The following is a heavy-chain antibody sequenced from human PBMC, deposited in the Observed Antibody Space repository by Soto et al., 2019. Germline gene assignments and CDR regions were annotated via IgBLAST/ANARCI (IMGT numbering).Heavy chain of an antibody. V-gene: IGHV3-30*18. CDR3: AKGRRGVVLRAYFDY. Sequence: GGSLRLSCAASGFTFSSYGMHWVRQAPGKGLEWVAVISYDGSNKYYADSVKGRFTISRDNSKNTLYLQMNSLRAEDTAVYYCAKGRRGVVLRAYFDYWGQGTLVTVSS. D-gene: IGHD3-10*01. J-gene: IGHJ4*02. CDR2: ISYDGSNK. CDR1: GFTFSSYG.